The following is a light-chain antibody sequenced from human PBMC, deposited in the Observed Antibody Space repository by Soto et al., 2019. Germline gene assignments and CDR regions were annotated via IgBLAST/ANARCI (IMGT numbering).Light chain of an antibody. V-gene: IGLV1-47*01. CDR3: PAWDDSLSALV. CDR2: RNN. CDR1: SSNIGTNF. Sequence: QLVLTQPPSASGTPGQRVTISCSGGSSNIGTNFVSWYQQLPGTAPKLLIHRNNQRPSGVPDRFSGSRSGTSAPLAISGLRSEDEADYFCPAWDDSLSALVFGGGTKLTVL. J-gene: IGLJ2*01.